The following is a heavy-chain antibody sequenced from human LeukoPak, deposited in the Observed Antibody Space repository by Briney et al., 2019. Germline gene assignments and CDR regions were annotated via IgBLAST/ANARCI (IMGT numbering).Heavy chain of an antibody. D-gene: IGHD2-21*02. CDR1: GGSFSGYY. CDR2: INHSGST. CDR3: ARGGRLAYCGGDCYSFYI. J-gene: IGHJ4*02. Sequence: SETLSLTCAVYGGSFSGYYWSWIRQPPEKGLEWIGEINHSGSTNYNPSLKSRVTISVDTSKNQFSLNLSSVTAADTAVYYCARGGRLAYCGGDCYSFYIWGQGTLVTVSS. V-gene: IGHV4-34*01.